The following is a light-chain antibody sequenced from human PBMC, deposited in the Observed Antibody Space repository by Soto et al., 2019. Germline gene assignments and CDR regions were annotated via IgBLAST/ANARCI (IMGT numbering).Light chain of an antibody. CDR2: GSS. J-gene: IGKJ1*01. V-gene: IGKV3-15*01. CDR3: QQYNNWPQT. CDR1: QSVATN. Sequence: EAVLTQSPSTLSVSPGERATLTCWASQSVATNLALYQQRPGQAPRLLIYGSSKRSVGRTARFSGSGSGTEFTLTSTSLQSEDCAVYYCQQYNNWPQTFGQGTKVEIK.